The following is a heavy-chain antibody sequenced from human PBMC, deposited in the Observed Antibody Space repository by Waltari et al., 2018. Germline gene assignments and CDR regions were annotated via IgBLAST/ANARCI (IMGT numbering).Heavy chain of an antibody. Sequence: QVQLVQSGAEVKKPGASVKVSCQALGYAFSGHYIHWVRRAPGQGVEWMGLLTPNSGDTNFAQVLQGRFTLTSATSISAAYMELSRLTPDDTAVYYCARARPSIVRGGSDLDSWGQGTLVTVSS. V-gene: IGHV1-2*02. CDR1: GYAFSGHY. D-gene: IGHD3-10*01. J-gene: IGHJ4*02. CDR3: ARARPSIVRGGSDLDS. CDR2: LTPNSGDT.